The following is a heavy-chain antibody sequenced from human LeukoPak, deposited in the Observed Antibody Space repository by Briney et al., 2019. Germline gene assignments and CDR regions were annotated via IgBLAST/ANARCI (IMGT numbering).Heavy chain of an antibody. CDR1: GFTFSNHA. Sequence: GGSLRLSCAASGFTFSNHAMSWVRQAPGKGPEWVSAISVSGGSTYYADSVKGRFTVSRDNSKNTLYLQMKSLRAEDTAVYYCAKGGGYEAQYYYYYLDVWGKGTTVTISS. D-gene: IGHD5-12*01. CDR2: ISVSGGST. J-gene: IGHJ6*03. CDR3: AKGGGYEAQYYYYYLDV. V-gene: IGHV3-23*01.